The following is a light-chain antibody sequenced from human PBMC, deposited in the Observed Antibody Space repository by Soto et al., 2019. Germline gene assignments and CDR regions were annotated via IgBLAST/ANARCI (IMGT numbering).Light chain of an antibody. CDR2: GAS. CDR3: QQYNTSRLT. J-gene: IGKJ4*01. CDR1: QSVTSSY. Sequence: EIVLTQSPGTLSLSPGERATLSCRASQSVTSSYLAWYQQKPGQAPRLLISGASSRTTGIPDSCSGSRSWTAVTLTISRLEPEDVAVYYCQQYNTSRLTFGGGTQVEIK. V-gene: IGKV3-20*01.